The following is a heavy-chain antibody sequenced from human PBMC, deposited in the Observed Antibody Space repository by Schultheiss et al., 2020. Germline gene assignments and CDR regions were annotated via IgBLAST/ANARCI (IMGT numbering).Heavy chain of an antibody. D-gene: IGHD6-13*01. Sequence: GGSLRLSCAAPGFTFSTYAMGWVRQAPGKGLEWVSIISGSGGTTHYADSVKGRFTISRDNSKDTLYLQMNSLRADDTAVFYCAKKMGTTWYYYDSWGQGTQVTVSS. CDR3: AKKMGTTWYYYDS. CDR2: ISGSGGTT. CDR1: GFTFSTYA. J-gene: IGHJ4*02. V-gene: IGHV3-23*01.